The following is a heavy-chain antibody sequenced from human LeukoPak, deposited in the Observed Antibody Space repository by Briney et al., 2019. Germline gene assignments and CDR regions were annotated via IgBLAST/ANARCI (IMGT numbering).Heavy chain of an antibody. D-gene: IGHD3-22*01. J-gene: IGHJ4*02. CDR1: GFTFSSCG. CDR2: ISYDGSNK. CDR3: AKDSYYYDSSGYLN. Sequence: GGSLRLSCAASGFTFSSCGMHWVRQAPGKGLEWVAVISYDGSNKYYADSVKGRFTISRDNSKNTLYLQMNSLRAEDTAVYYCAKDSYYYDSSGYLNWGQGTLVTVSS. V-gene: IGHV3-30*18.